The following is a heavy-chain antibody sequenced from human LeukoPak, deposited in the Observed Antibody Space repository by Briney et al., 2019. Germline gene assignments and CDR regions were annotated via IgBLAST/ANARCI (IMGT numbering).Heavy chain of an antibody. Sequence: EGSLRLSCSASGFIFSNYAMMWIRQTPAKGLEWVSGLSGRGGSTNYAQSVKGRFTISRDNSRNTVYLHMDSLRAEDTAIYYCVKESYDYWGQGTLVTVSS. CDR3: VKESYDY. J-gene: IGHJ4*02. CDR2: LSGRGGST. D-gene: IGHD3-3*01. V-gene: IGHV3-23*01. CDR1: GFIFSNYA.